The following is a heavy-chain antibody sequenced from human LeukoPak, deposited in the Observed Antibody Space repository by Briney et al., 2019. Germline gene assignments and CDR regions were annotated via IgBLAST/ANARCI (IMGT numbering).Heavy chain of an antibody. CDR3: ARGEGTLPWPHFDY. V-gene: IGHV1-69*05. CDR1: GGTFSSYA. CDR2: IIPIFGTA. D-gene: IGHD3-16*01. J-gene: IGHJ4*02. Sequence: SVKVSCKASGGTFSSYAISWVRQATGQGLEWMGRIIPIFGTANYAQKFQGRVTITTDESTSTAYMELSSLRSEDTAVYYCARGEGTLPWPHFDYWGQGTLVTVSS.